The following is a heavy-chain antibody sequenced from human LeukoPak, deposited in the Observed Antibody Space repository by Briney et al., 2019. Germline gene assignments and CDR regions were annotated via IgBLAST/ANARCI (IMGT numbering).Heavy chain of an antibody. CDR3: ARIACYYGSGTYWDY. CDR1: GVSLSTRGMC. J-gene: IGHJ4*02. V-gene: IGHV2-70*11. CDR2: IDWDDDK. Sequence: RESGPALVKPTQTLTLTCTFSGVSLSTRGMCVSWIRQPPGKALEWLGRIDWDDDKYYSTSLKTRLTISKDTSKNQVVLAMTNMDPVDTATYYCARIACYYGSGTYWDYWGQGTLVTVSS. D-gene: IGHD3-10*01.